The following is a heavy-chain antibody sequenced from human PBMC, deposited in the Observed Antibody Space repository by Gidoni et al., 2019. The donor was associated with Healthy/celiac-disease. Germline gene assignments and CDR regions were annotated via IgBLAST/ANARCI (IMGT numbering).Heavy chain of an antibody. J-gene: IGHJ6*03. V-gene: IGHV3-30*18. CDR3: AKESHDYGDYPMGVWYYMDV. CDR2: ISYDGSNK. D-gene: IGHD4-17*01. Sequence: QVQLVESGGGVVQPGRSLRLSCAASGFTFISYGMHWVRQAPGKGLEWVAVISYDGSNKYYADSVKGRFTISRDNSKNTLYLQMNSLRAEDTAVYYCAKESHDYGDYPMGVWYYMDVWGKGTTVTVSS. CDR1: GFTFISYG.